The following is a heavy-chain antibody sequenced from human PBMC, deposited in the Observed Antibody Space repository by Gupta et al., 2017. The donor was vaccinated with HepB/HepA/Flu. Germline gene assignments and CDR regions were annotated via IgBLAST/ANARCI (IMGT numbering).Heavy chain of an antibody. D-gene: IGHD2/OR15-2a*01. CDR3: ASGLWGEIFFYPVGVDV. J-gene: IGHJ6*02. V-gene: IGHV4-39*01. Sequence: QLQLLESGPGLPKPSETLSLTCTVSGGSIRRSSHYWGWIRQPPGKGLEWIGSVYYSGNTYYGASLKSRVTISVDTSKNQFSLKLSSVTAADRAVYYCASGLWGEIFFYPVGVDVWGQGTTVTVSS. CDR1: GGSIRRSSHY. CDR2: VYYSGNT.